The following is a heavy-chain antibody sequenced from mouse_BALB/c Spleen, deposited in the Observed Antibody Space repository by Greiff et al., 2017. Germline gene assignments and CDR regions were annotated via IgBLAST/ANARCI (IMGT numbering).Heavy chain of an antibody. CDR2: IYPGGGYT. Sequence: VQLQQSGAELVRPGTSVKISCTASGYTFTNYWLGWVKQRPGHGLEWIGDIYPGGGYTNYNEKFKGKATLTADTSSSTAYMQLSSLTSEDSAVYFCARELGTTADYYAMDYWGQGTSVTVSS. CDR1: GYTFTNYW. D-gene: IGHD1-2*01. V-gene: IGHV1-63*02. CDR3: ARELGTTADYYAMDY. J-gene: IGHJ4*01.